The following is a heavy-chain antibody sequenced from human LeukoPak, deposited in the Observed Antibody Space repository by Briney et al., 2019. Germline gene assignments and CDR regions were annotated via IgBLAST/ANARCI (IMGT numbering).Heavy chain of an antibody. Sequence: SETLSLTCTVSGGSVSSGNYYWSWIRQPPGKGLEWIGFMSNSGHTDSNASLKSRVTITVDTSKNQFSLKLSSVTASDTAVYYCARGYSGYDFDYWGQGTLVTVSS. V-gene: IGHV4-61*01. J-gene: IGHJ4*02. CDR2: MSNSGHT. CDR1: GGSVSSGNYY. D-gene: IGHD5-12*01. CDR3: ARGYSGYDFDY.